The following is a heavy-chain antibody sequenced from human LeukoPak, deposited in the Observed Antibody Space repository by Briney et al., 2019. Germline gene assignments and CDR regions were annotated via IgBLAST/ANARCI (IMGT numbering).Heavy chain of an antibody. V-gene: IGHV3-23*01. CDR1: GFTFSNYD. CDR2: VTGSGGST. Sequence: GASLRLSCVTSGFTFSNYDMSWVRQAAGKRLEWVSAVTGSGGSTYYADSVKGRFTISRDNSRNTLFLQMNSLRAEDTAIYYCAKWGDFDILTGYYVSDFWGQGTLVTVSS. D-gene: IGHD3-9*01. J-gene: IGHJ4*02. CDR3: AKWGDFDILTGYYVSDF.